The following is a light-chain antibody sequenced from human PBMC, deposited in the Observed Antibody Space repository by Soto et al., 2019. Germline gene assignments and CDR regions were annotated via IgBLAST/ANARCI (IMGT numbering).Light chain of an antibody. Sequence: ENALRQSPATMSLSPGERATLSCRASQSVSSSCLAWYQQKPGLAPRLLIYDASSRATGIPDRFSGSGSGTDFTLTISRLEPEDFAVYYCQQYGSSPYTFGQGTKLEIK. CDR2: DAS. J-gene: IGKJ2*01. CDR1: QSVSSSC. CDR3: QQYGSSPYT. V-gene: IGKV3D-20*01.